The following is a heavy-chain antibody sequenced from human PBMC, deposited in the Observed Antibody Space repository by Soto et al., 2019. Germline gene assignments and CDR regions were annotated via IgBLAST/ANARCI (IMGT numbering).Heavy chain of an antibody. CDR3: ARPYVSGSSSYFYYYMDV. Sequence: EVQLVESGGGLVKPGGSLRLSCAASGFTFNYYSMYWVRQAPGKGLEWVSSINSGSRYIYYADSVKGRFTISRDNARNSLYLQMNSLRVEDTAVYYCARPYVSGSSSYFYYYMDVWCRGTSVTVSS. J-gene: IGHJ6*03. CDR2: INSGSRYI. D-gene: IGHD3-10*01. V-gene: IGHV3-21*01. CDR1: GFTFNYYS.